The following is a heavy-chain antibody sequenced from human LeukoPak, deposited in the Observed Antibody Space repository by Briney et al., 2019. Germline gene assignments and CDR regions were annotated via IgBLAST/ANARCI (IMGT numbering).Heavy chain of an antibody. CDR3: ASSASGYDSYSFDY. CDR2: IIPILGIA. Sequence: GASVKVSCKASGGTFSRFAISWVRQAPGQGIEWMGRIIPILGIANYAQKFQGRVSITADKSTSTAYMALSSLRSDDTAVYYCASSASGYDSYSFDYWGQGTLVTVSS. D-gene: IGHD5-12*01. CDR1: GGTFSRFA. J-gene: IGHJ4*02. V-gene: IGHV1-69*04.